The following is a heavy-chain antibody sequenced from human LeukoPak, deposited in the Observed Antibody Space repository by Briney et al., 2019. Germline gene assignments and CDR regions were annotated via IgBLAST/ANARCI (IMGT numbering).Heavy chain of an antibody. CDR2: ISGSGGST. V-gene: IGHV3-23*01. J-gene: IGHJ4*02. Sequence: PGGSLRLSRAASGFTFSSYALSWVRQAPGKGLEWVSAISGSGGSTYYADSVKGRFTISRDNSKNTLYLQMNSLRAEDTAVYYCAKELLTGYITIPFDYWGQGTLVTVSS. CDR3: AKELLTGYITIPFDY. D-gene: IGHD3-9*01. CDR1: GFTFSSYA.